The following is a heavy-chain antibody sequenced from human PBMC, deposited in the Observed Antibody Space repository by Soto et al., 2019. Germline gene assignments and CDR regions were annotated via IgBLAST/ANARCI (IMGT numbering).Heavy chain of an antibody. Sequence: GGSLRLSCAASGPTFSIQAMIWVRQAPGKGLEWISYISDNGGSTSYTDPVKGRFTIFRDNSKNTLYLQMNSLRDEDTAVYYCAKDLSSSLDAFDIWGQGTMVTVSS. CDR2: ISDNGGST. D-gene: IGHD6-13*01. CDR3: AKDLSSSLDAFDI. CDR1: GPTFSIQA. V-gene: IGHV3-23*01. J-gene: IGHJ3*02.